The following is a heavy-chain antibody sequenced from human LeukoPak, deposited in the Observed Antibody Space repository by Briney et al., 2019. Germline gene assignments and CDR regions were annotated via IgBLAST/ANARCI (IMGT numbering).Heavy chain of an antibody. J-gene: IGHJ4*02. D-gene: IGHD3-22*01. CDR1: GYTFTTYY. Sequence: GASVKVSCKASGYTFTTYYMHWVRQAPGQGLEWMGLLNPSSGSTSYAQRFQGRVTMTRDTSTNTFYMELRSLKSEDTAVYYCARDGEYYDSSGSYFDYWGQGTAVTVSS. CDR2: LNPSSGST. CDR3: ARDGEYYDSSGSYFDY. V-gene: IGHV1-46*01.